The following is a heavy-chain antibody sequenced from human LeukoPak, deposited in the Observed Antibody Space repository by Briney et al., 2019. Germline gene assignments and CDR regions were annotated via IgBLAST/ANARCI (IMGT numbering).Heavy chain of an antibody. Sequence: PGGSLRLSCAASGFTFSSYAMSWVRQAPGKGLEWVSAISGSGGSTYYADSVKGRFTISRDNSKSTLYLQMNSLRAEDTAVYYCANKGGIAARPIPFDYWGQGTLVTVSS. CDR3: ANKGGIAARPIPFDY. D-gene: IGHD6-6*01. CDR2: ISGSGGST. V-gene: IGHV3-23*01. J-gene: IGHJ4*02. CDR1: GFTFSSYA.